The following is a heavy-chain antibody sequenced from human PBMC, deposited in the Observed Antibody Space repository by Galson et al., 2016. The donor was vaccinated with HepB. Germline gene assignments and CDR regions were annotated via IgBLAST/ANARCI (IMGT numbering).Heavy chain of an antibody. D-gene: IGHD6-6*01. J-gene: IGHJ6*02. V-gene: IGHV3-21*01. CDR3: ARDTTAARLWDYYYGMDV. CDR2: ISTSSSYI. CDR1: GFTFSTYS. Sequence: LRLSCAASGFTFSTYSMNWVRQAPGKGLEWVSSISTSSSYIYYADSVKGRFTISRDNAKNSLYLQMNSLRAEDTAVYYCARDTTAARLWDYYYGMDVWGQGTTVSVSS.